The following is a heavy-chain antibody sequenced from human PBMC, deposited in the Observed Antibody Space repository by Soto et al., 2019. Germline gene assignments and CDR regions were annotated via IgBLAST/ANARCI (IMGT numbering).Heavy chain of an antibody. V-gene: IGHV2-5*02. J-gene: IGHJ4*02. Sequence: QITLNESGPTQVKPRQTLTLTCTFSGFSLTTSGVGVGWIRQSPGKAPEWLALIYWDDDKRYSPSLKSRLNIDKGNSKNQVVLTMADLDPAETATYYCAHRVLRTVFGLVTTTAIYFDFWGQGTPVAVSS. CDR3: AHRVLRTVFGLVTTTAIYFDF. CDR1: GFSLTTSGVG. CDR2: IYWDDDK. D-gene: IGHD3-3*01.